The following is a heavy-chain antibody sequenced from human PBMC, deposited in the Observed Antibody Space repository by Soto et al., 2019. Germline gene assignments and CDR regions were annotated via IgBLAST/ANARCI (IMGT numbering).Heavy chain of an antibody. Sequence: SETLSLTCAVYGGSFSGYYWSWIRQPPGKGLEWIGEINHSGSTNYNPSLKSRVTISVDTSKNQFSLKLRSVTAADTAVYYCARGGGYSTGLDFDYWGQGTLVTVSS. CDR2: INHSGST. D-gene: IGHD3-22*01. J-gene: IGHJ4*02. V-gene: IGHV4-34*01. CDR1: GGSFSGYY. CDR3: ARGGGYSTGLDFDY.